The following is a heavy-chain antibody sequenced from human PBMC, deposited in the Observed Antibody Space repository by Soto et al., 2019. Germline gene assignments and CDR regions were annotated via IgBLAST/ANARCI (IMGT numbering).Heavy chain of an antibody. J-gene: IGHJ2*01. CDR1: GFTFSSYA. CDR3: AKDGLLLYWYFDL. D-gene: IGHD1-26*01. V-gene: IGHV3-23*01. Sequence: EVQLLESGGGLVQPGGSLRLSRAASGFTFSSYAMSWVRQAPGKGLEWVSAISGSGGSTYYADSVKGRFTISRDNSKNTLYLQMNSLRAEDTAVYYCAKDGLLLYWYFDLWGRGTLVTVSS. CDR2: ISGSGGST.